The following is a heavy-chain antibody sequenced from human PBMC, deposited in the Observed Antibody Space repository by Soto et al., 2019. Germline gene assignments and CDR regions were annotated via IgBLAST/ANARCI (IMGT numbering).Heavy chain of an antibody. J-gene: IGHJ5*01. D-gene: IGHD6-13*01. V-gene: IGHV4-31*03. CDR2: IYYSGIT. CDR3: ARSSDS. CDR1: GGSISSAGYY. Sequence: QVQLQESGPGLVKPSQTLSLTCTVSGGSISSAGYYWGWIRQHPGKVLEWIGYIYYSGITYYNPFVKRRLTISVDTSKIQFYLQLSSVTAADTAVYYCARSSDSWGQGTLVTVSS.